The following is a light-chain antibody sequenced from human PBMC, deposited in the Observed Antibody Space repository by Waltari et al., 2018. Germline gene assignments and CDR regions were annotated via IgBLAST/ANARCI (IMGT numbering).Light chain of an antibody. CDR2: VGA. CDR1: QRLQHSNGLNL. Sequence: QRLQHSNGLNLLGWYLQNPGQYPQVLICVGARRAAGVPDRVRGSASGTDCTLKISSVEAEDVGIYYCIQALQPPLTFGGGTRVEIK. CDR3: IQALQPPLT. V-gene: IGKV2-28*01. J-gene: IGKJ4*01.